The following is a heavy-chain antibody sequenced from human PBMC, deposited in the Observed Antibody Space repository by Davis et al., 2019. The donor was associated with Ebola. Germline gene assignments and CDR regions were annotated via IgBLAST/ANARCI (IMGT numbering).Heavy chain of an antibody. D-gene: IGHD1-20*01. CDR1: GNSFTSHW. Sequence: GESLKISCKASGNSFTSHWIGCVRQMPGKGLEWLGIVFPDDSEAKYSPSFRGLITISADKSIRTAFLQWSSLKASDTAMYYCASLRRTITGMDDGFDIWGQGTMVTVSA. CDR2: VFPDDSEA. V-gene: IGHV5-51*01. J-gene: IGHJ3*02. CDR3: ASLRRTITGMDDGFDI.